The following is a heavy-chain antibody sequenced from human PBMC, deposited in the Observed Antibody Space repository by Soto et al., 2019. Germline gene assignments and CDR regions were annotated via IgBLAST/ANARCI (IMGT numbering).Heavy chain of an antibody. D-gene: IGHD3-22*01. CDR3: ARGVVYRDVGLAYGMDI. CDR2: INYSGST. Sequence: SETLSLTCAVYGESFSNHYWTWIRQSPGKGLEWVGEINYSGSTRYNWSLGSRVTISVDTSKNQFSLMVTSVTAEDTAVYYCARGVVYRDVGLAYGMDIWGQGTTVTVSS. J-gene: IGHJ6*02. CDR1: GESFSNHY. V-gene: IGHV4-34*01.